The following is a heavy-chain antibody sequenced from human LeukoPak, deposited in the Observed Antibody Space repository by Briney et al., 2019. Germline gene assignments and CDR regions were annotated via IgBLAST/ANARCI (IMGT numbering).Heavy chain of an antibody. CDR1: GFTFSTYG. CDR2: ISYEGSNK. Sequence: GGSLRPSCAASGFTFSTYGMHWVRQAPGKGLEWVAVISYEGSNKYYADSVKGRFTISRENAKNSLYLQMNSLRAGDTAVYYCARAHSEWYFDLWGRGTLVTVSS. J-gene: IGHJ2*01. CDR3: ARAHSEWYFDL. V-gene: IGHV3-30*03.